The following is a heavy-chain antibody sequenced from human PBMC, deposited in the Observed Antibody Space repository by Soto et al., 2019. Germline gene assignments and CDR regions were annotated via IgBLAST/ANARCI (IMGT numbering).Heavy chain of an antibody. CDR1: GGSVSSGSYY. J-gene: IGHJ4*02. CDR3: ARLSAGWLNDY. CDR2: IYYSGST. V-gene: IGHV4-61*01. D-gene: IGHD6-19*01. Sequence: QVQLQESGPGLVKPSETLSLTCTVSGGSVSSGSYYWSWIRQPPGKELEWIGFIYYSGSTNYNPTLKSRVTISVDTSKNQFSLKLSSVIAADTAVYYCARLSAGWLNDYWGQGTLVTVSS.